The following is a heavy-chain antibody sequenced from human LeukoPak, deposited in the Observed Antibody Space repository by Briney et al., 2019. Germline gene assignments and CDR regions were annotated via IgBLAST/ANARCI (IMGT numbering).Heavy chain of an antibody. CDR1: GLTFSSYS. CDR2: ISSSSSTI. CDR3: AREGCSSTSCYLWDY. V-gene: IGHV3-48*01. Sequence: HPGGSLRLSCAASGLTFSSYSMNWVRQAPGKGLEWVSYISSSSSTIYYADSVKGRFTISRDNAKNSLYLQMNSLRAEDTAVYYCAREGCSSTSCYLWDYWGQGTLVTVSS. D-gene: IGHD2-2*01. J-gene: IGHJ4*02.